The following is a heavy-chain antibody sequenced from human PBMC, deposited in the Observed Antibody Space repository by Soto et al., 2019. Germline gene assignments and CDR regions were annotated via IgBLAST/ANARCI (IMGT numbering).Heavy chain of an antibody. D-gene: IGHD3-9*01. V-gene: IGHV4-34*01. J-gene: IGHJ4*02. CDR1: GGSFSGYY. CDR3: ARGQNGTGYYSFDY. Sequence: SETLSLTCAVYGGSFSGYYWSWIRQPPGKGLEWIGEINHSGSTNYNPSLKSRVTISVDTSKNQFSLKLSSVTAADTAVYYCARGQNGTGYYSFDYWGQGTLVTVSS. CDR2: INHSGST.